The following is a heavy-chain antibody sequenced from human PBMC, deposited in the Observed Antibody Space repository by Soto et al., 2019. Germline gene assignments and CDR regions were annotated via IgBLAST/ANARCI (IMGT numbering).Heavy chain of an antibody. J-gene: IGHJ6*03. CDR3: AGTTSHQWYYMDV. Sequence: PSQTLSLTCAISGDSVSSNSAAWNWIRLSPSRGLEWLARTYYRSRWYNDYAVSVRSRITVNPDTSKNQFSLQLTSVTPEDTAVYYCAGTTSHQWYYMDVWGKGPRSPSP. V-gene: IGHV6-1*01. CDR2: TYYRSRWYN. CDR1: GDSVSSNSAA. D-gene: IGHD1-7*01.